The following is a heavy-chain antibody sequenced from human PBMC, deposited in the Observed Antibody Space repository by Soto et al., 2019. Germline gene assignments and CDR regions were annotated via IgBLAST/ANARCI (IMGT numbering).Heavy chain of an antibody. CDR2: IIPIFGTA. CDR1: GGTFSSYA. Sequence: SVKVSCKASGGTFSSYAISWVRQAPGQGLEWMGGIIPIFGTANYAQKFQGRVTITADESTSTAYMELSSLRSGDTAVYYCARSSMIVSSGGMDVWGQGTTVTVSS. J-gene: IGHJ6*02. CDR3: ARSSMIVSSGGMDV. V-gene: IGHV1-69*13. D-gene: IGHD3-22*01.